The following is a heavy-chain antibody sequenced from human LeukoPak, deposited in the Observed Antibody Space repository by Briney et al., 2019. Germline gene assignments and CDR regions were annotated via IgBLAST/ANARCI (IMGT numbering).Heavy chain of an antibody. D-gene: IGHD3-22*01. CDR1: GFTFSSYW. J-gene: IGHJ4*02. Sequence: GGSLRLSCAASGFTFSSYWMSWVRQAPGKGLEWVANIKQDGSEKYYVDSVKGRFTISRDNAKNSLYLQMNSLRAEDTAVYYCARDYYDSSGYSYYFGYWGQGTLVTVSS. CDR2: IKQDGSEK. CDR3: ARDYYDSSGYSYYFGY. V-gene: IGHV3-7*01.